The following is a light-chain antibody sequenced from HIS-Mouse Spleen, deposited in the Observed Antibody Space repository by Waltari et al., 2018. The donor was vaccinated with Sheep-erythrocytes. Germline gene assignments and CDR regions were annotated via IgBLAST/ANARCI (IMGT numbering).Light chain of an antibody. CDR3: YSTDSSGNGV. CDR2: EDS. V-gene: IGLV3-10*01. Sequence: SYELTQPPSVSVSPGQTARLTCPGEALPQKYAYWYQQKSGQAPVLVIYEDSKRPSGIPERFSGSSSGTMATLTISGAQVEDEADYYCYSTDSSGNGVFGGGTKLTVL. J-gene: IGLJ2*01. CDR1: ALPQKY.